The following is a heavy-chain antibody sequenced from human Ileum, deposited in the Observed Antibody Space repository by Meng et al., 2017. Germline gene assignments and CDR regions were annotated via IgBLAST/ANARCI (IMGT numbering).Heavy chain of an antibody. D-gene: IGHD3-3*01. V-gene: IGHV6-1*01. CDR3: ASGSGSLDY. Sequence: QVHLLRSGPGLGKPSQTLSPTCAVSGGSVSSNIAVWNWIRQSPLRGLEWLGRTYYRSKWYSEYAVSVKSRISITPDTSKNQFSLQMNSVTPEDTAVYYCASGSGSLDYWGPGTLVTVSS. J-gene: IGHJ4*02. CDR2: TYYRSKWYS. CDR1: GGSVSSNIAV.